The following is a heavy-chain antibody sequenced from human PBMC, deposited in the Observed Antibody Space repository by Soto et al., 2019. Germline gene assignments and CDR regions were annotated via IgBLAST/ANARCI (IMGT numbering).Heavy chain of an antibody. V-gene: IGHV4-30-2*01. CDR3: ARAVAPYLGTWFDP. CDR2: ISHTGST. Sequence: SETLSLTCAVSGGSITSGNSYSWSWIRQPPGKGLEWIGSISHTGSTSYNPSLKGRVTMSVDNSKNHFSLRLSSVTAADMAVYYCARAVAPYLGTWFDPWGQGTLVTVSS. J-gene: IGHJ5*02. D-gene: IGHD3-16*01. CDR1: GGSITSGNSYS.